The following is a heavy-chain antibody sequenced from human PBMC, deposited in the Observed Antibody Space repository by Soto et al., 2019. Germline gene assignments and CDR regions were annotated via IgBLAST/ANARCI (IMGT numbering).Heavy chain of an antibody. V-gene: IGHV3-30*18. CDR2: ISYDGRNE. CDR1: GFTFSAFP. CDR3: TKGVVREPAYFDS. D-gene: IGHD3-10*01. J-gene: IGHJ4*02. Sequence: GGSLRLSCAVSGFTFSAFPMFWVRQAPGRGLEWVAFISYDGRNEDYADSVKGRFTISRDNSKNTLYLQMNSLSSEDTAVYYCTKGVVREPAYFDSWGQGTLVTVSS.